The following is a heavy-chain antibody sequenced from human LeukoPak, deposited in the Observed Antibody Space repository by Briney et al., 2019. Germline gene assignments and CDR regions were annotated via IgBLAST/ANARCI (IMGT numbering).Heavy chain of an antibody. Sequence: PSETLSLTCTVGGGSISSSTYYWGWIRQTPGMGLEWIGSINYSGTTYYNPSLKSQVTISIDTSTSQFSLKLTSVTAADTAVYYCARDIPSGYHDYWGQGTRVTVSS. CDR1: GGSISSSTYY. D-gene: IGHD3-3*01. J-gene: IGHJ4*02. CDR2: INYSGTT. V-gene: IGHV4-39*07. CDR3: ARDIPSGYHDY.